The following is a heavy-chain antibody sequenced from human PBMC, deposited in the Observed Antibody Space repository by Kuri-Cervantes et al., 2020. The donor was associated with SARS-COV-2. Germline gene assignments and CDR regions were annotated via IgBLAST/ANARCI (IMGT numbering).Heavy chain of an antibody. CDR3: ARDNRDSAFVFDY. J-gene: IGHJ4*02. V-gene: IGHV3-30*03. Sequence: GESLKISCAASGFTFRSYGMHWVRQAPGKGLEWVAGISYDESNKDYADSVKGRFTISRDNAKNSLYLQMNSLRAEDTAVYYCARDNRDSAFVFDYWGQGTLVTVSS. CDR2: ISYDESNK. CDR1: GFTFRSYG. D-gene: IGHD2/OR15-2a*01.